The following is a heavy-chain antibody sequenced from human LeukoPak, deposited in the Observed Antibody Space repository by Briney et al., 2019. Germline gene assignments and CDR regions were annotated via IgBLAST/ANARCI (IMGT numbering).Heavy chain of an antibody. CDR1: RFTITKAW. Sequence: PGGSLRLSCAASRFTITKAWMTWVRQAPGKGLEWVGRIKSKSDGGTAVYAASVKGRFIISTDDSKNTLYLQMNSLKAEDTAVYYCTTASYYDTLTGFHGDYWGQGTLVTVSS. D-gene: IGHD3-9*01. CDR2: IKSKSDGGTA. CDR3: TTASYYDTLTGFHGDY. J-gene: IGHJ4*02. V-gene: IGHV3-15*01.